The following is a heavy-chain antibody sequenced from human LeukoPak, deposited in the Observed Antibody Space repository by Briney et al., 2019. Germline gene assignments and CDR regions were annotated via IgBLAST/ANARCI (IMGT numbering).Heavy chain of an antibody. CDR2: IYYSGST. J-gene: IGHJ4*02. CDR3: ARGLRTAAGIVDY. V-gene: IGHV4-59*01. D-gene: IGHD6-13*01. CDR1: GGSISSYY. Sequence: SETLSLNCTVSGGSISSYYWSWIRQPPGKGLEWIGYIYYSGSTNYNPSLKSRATISVDTSKNQFSLKLSSVTAADTAVYYCARGLRTAAGIVDYWGQGTLVTVSS.